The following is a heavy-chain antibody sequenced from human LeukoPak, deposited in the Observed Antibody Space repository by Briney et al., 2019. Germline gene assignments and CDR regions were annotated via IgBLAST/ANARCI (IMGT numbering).Heavy chain of an antibody. V-gene: IGHV1-58*02. CDR2: IVVGSGNT. CDR3: ARDPSSGWYLGCFDP. J-gene: IGHJ5*02. CDR1: GFTFTSSA. Sequence: ASVKVSCKASGFTFTSSAMQWVRQARGQRLEWIGWIVVGSGNTNYAQKFQERVTMTRDTSISTAYMELSRLRSDDTAVYYCARDPSSGWYLGCFDPWGQGTLVTVSS. D-gene: IGHD6-19*01.